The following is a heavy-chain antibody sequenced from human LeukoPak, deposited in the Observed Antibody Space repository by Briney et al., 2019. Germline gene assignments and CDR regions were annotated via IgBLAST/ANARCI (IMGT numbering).Heavy chain of an antibody. CDR3: ARDGGGYSYGY. CDR2: IYTSGST. D-gene: IGHD5-18*01. Sequence: SETLSLTCTVSGGSISNYAWSWIRQPAGEGLEWIGHIYTSGSTHYNPSLKGRVSMSVDTSKNQLSLKVRSVTAADTAFYYCARDGGGYSYGYWGQGTLVTVSS. J-gene: IGHJ4*02. V-gene: IGHV4-4*07. CDR1: GGSISNYA.